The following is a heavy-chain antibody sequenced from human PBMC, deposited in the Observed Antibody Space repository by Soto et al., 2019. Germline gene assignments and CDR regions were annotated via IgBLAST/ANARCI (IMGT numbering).Heavy chain of an antibody. V-gene: IGHV4-31*03. CDR2: IYYSGST. Sequence: SETLSLTCTVSGGSISSGGYYWSWIRQHPGKGLEWIRYIYYSGSTYYNPSLKSRVTISVDTSKNQFSLKLSSVTAADTAVYYCARTIVVVVAATPEPHVRFDPWGQGTLVTVSS. CDR3: ARTIVVVVAATPEPHVRFDP. CDR1: GGSISSGGYY. D-gene: IGHD2-15*01. J-gene: IGHJ5*02.